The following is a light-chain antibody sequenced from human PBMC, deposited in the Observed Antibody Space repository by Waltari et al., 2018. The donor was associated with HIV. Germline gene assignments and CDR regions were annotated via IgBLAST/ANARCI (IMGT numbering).Light chain of an antibody. CDR1: ALPNRY. CDR2: KDR. CDR3: QSADRSGSHVV. Sequence: SYELTQPPSMSVSPGQTARIPCFGDALPNRYAYWYQQRPGQGPVLVIYKDRERPSGIPERFSGSNSGTTVTLIISGVQPEDEADYYCQSADRSGSHVVFGGGTKVTV. V-gene: IGLV3-25*03. J-gene: IGLJ2*01.